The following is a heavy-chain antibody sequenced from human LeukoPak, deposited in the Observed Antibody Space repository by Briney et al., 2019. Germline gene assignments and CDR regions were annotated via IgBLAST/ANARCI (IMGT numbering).Heavy chain of an antibody. Sequence: GGSLRLSCAASGFTFNNYAMSRVRQAPGKGPEWLSAISGSGGSTTDADSVKGRFTTSRDNSKSTLYLQMNGLRAENTAIYYCAKMFHTDGYYLGEHLFDAWGQGTLVTVSS. D-gene: IGHD3-22*01. CDR3: AKMFHTDGYYLGEHLFDA. CDR2: ISGSGGST. V-gene: IGHV3-23*01. J-gene: IGHJ5*02. CDR1: GFTFNNYA.